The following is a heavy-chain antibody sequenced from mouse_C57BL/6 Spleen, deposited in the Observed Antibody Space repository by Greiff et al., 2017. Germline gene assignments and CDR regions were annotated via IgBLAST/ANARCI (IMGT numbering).Heavy chain of an antibody. CDR2: INPSSGYT. CDR3: AGCGCDYFAY. Sequence: QVQLQQSGAELVKPGASVKLSCKASGYTFTSYWMHWVKQRPGQGLEWIGYINPSSGYTKYNQKFKDKATLTVDKSSSTAYMQLSSLTYEDSAIHYCAGCGCDYFAYWGQGTMLTVSA. J-gene: IGHJ3*01. V-gene: IGHV1-7*01. D-gene: IGHD2-2*01. CDR1: GYTFTSYW.